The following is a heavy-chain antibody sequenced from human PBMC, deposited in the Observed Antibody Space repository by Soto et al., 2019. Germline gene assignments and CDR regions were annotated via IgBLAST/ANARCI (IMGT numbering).Heavy chain of an antibody. V-gene: IGHV3-30*18. J-gene: IGHJ4*02. Sequence: QVQLVESGGGVVQPGRSLRLSCAASGFTFSSYGMHWVRQAPGKGLEWVAVISYDGSNKYYADSVKGRFTISRDNSKNTLDLQMNSLRAEDTAVYYCAKSLGTWGEVYWGQGTLVTVSS. CDR1: GFTFSSYG. CDR3: AKSLGTWGEVY. D-gene: IGHD3-16*01. CDR2: ISYDGSNK.